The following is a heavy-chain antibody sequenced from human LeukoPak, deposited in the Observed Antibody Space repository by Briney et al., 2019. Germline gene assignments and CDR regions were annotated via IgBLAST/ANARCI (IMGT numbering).Heavy chain of an antibody. V-gene: IGHV3-23*01. J-gene: IGHJ4*02. D-gene: IGHD3-10*01. CDR2: ISGSGGST. CDR1: GFTFSSYA. CDR3: AKDTSYGSGSYATDY. Sequence: GGSLRLSCAASGFTFSSYAMSWVRQAPGKGLEWVLAISGSGGSTYYADSVKGRFTISRDNSKNTLYLQMNSLRAEDTAVYYCAKDTSYGSGSYATDYWGQGTLVTVSS.